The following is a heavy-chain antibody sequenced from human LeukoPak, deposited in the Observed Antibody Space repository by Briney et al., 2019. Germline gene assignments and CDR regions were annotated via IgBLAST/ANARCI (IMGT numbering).Heavy chain of an antibody. CDR3: ARVDREYSSSSDYYYYMDV. Sequence: GGSLRLSCAASGFTFSDYYMSWIRQAPGKGLEWVSYISSSGSTIYYADSVKGRFTISRDNAKNSLYLQMNSLRAEDTAVYYCARVDREYSSSSDYYYYMDVWGKGTTVTVSS. D-gene: IGHD6-6*01. CDR2: ISSSGSTI. J-gene: IGHJ6*03. V-gene: IGHV3-11*01. CDR1: GFTFSDYY.